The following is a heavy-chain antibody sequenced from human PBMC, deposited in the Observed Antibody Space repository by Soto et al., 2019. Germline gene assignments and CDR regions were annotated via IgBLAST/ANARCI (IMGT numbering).Heavy chain of an antibody. CDR1: GFTFSSYG. D-gene: IGHD1-1*01. CDR2: ISYDGKVA. J-gene: IGHJ4*02. CDR3: AKEGPITNWYFDY. Sequence: QVQLVESGGGVVQPGRSLRLSCADSGFTFSSYGMHWVRQAPGKGLEWVTVISYDGKVAYYADSVKGRFTISRDNSKNTMYLQMNSLRTVDTAMYYCAKEGPITNWYFDYWGQGTLVTVSS. V-gene: IGHV3-30*18.